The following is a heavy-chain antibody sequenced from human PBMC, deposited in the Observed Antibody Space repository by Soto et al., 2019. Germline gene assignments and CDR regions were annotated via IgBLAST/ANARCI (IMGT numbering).Heavy chain of an antibody. CDR1: GDSVSSNSAA. J-gene: IGHJ6*02. CDR3: ARDLRTAAAGTFMYGMDV. Sequence: SQTLSLTCAISGDSVSSNSAAWNWIRQSPSRGLEWLGRTYYRSKWYNDYAVSVKSRITINPDTSKNQFSLQLNSVTPEDTAVYYCARDLRTAAAGTFMYGMDVWGQGTTVTVSS. D-gene: IGHD6-13*01. CDR2: TYYRSKWYN. V-gene: IGHV6-1*01.